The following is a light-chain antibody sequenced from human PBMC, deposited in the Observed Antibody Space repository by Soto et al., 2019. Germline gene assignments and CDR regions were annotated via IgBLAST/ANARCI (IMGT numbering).Light chain of an antibody. CDR2: DVS. CDR1: SSDVGNYDY. CDR3: ASYAAANTYV. Sequence: QSVLTQPASVSGSPGQSITISCTGTSSDVGNYDYVSWYQQHPGKAPKLTIYDVSNRPSGVSNRFSGSKSGNTASLTISGLQAEDEADYYCASYAAANTYVFGTGTKLTVL. J-gene: IGLJ1*01. V-gene: IGLV2-14*01.